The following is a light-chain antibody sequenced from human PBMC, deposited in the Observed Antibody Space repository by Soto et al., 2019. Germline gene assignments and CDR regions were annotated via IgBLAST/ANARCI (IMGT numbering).Light chain of an antibody. CDR2: AAS. V-gene: IGKV3-20*01. CDR1: QSVSSNY. J-gene: IGKJ1*01. CDR3: QQYGSSRWT. Sequence: EIVLAQSPGTLSFSSGEIATLSCRSSQSVSSNYLAWYQQKPGQAPRLLIYAASSRATGIPDRFSGSGSGTDFTLTISRLEPEDFAVYYCQQYGSSRWTFGQGAKVEV.